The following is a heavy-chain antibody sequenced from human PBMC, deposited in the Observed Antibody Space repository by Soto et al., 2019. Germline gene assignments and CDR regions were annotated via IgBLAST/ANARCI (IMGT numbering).Heavy chain of an antibody. CDR3: AREGFGAFDN. Sequence: QVQLVESGGGVVQPGRSLRLSCAASGFTFSRYGMHWVRQAPGKGLEWVALIWYDGSIEYYADSLKGRFTISRDNSKNTLYMQMNSMRVEDTAEYYCAREGFGAFDNWGQGTMVTVSS. V-gene: IGHV3-33*01. CDR2: IWYDGSIE. J-gene: IGHJ3*02. D-gene: IGHD3-3*01. CDR1: GFTFSRYG.